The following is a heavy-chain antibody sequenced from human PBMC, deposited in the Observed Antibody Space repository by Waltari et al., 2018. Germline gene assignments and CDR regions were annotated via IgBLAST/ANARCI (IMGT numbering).Heavy chain of an antibody. CDR3: ARSGGGFDY. CDR1: GFTFSSSS. V-gene: IGHV3-48*04. D-gene: IGHD1-26*01. CDR2: ISSSSSTI. Sequence: EVQLVESGGGLVQPGGSLRLSCSASGFTFSSSSMNWVRQAPGKGVEWVSDISSSSSTIYYADSVKGRFTISRDNAKNSLYLQMNSLRAEDTAVYYCARSGGGFDYWGQGTLVTVSS. J-gene: IGHJ4*02.